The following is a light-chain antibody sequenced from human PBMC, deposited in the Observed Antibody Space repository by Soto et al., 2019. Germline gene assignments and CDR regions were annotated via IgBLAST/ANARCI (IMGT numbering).Light chain of an antibody. CDR2: EVS. CDR3: SSYAGRYTYV. V-gene: IGLV2-8*01. Sequence: QSALTQPPSASGSPGRSVTISCTGTSSDVGGYNYLSWYQHHPGKAPQLMIYEVSKRPSGVPDRFSGSKSGNTASLTVSGLQAEDEADYYCSSYAGRYTYVFGTGTKLTVL. J-gene: IGLJ1*01. CDR1: SSDVGGYNY.